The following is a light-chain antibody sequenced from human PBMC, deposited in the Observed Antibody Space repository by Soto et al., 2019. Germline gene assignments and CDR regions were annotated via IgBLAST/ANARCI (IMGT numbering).Light chain of an antibody. Sequence: QSALTQPASVSGSPGQSITISCTGTSSDVCGYNYVSWYQQHPGKAPKLIIYEVSNRPSGVSNRFSGSKSGDTASLTISGLHAEDEADYYCSSYTSSSTLYVFGTGTKVTVL. CDR2: EVS. V-gene: IGLV2-14*01. CDR3: SSYTSSSTLYV. CDR1: SSDVCGYNY. J-gene: IGLJ1*01.